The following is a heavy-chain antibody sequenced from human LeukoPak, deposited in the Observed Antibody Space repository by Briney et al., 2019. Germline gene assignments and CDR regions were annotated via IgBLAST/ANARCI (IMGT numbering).Heavy chain of an antibody. CDR2: INTHTGNP. CDR1: GYTFSSFA. D-gene: IGHD2-15*01. J-gene: IGHJ4*02. CDR3: AREVRGGEAAIDS. Sequence: ASVKVSCKASGYTFSSFAINWLRQAPGKGMEWMGWINTHTGNPTYAQGFTGRFVFCLDTSVSTTYLQITSLKTEDTATYYCAREVRGGEAAIDSWGQGTLVIVSS. V-gene: IGHV7-4-1*02.